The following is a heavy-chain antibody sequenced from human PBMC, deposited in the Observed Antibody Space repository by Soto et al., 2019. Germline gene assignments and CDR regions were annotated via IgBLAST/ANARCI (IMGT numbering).Heavy chain of an antibody. D-gene: IGHD6-19*01. CDR2: TYYRSQWYN. CDR3: ARSIGIAVANY. Sequence: SQTLSLTCAISGDSVSSNSAAWNWTRQSPSRGLEWLGRTYYRSQWYNDYAVSVKSRITINRDTSKNQFSLQLSSVTPEDTAVYYCARSIGIAVANYWGQGTLVTVSS. J-gene: IGHJ4*02. V-gene: IGHV6-1*01. CDR1: GDSVSSNSAA.